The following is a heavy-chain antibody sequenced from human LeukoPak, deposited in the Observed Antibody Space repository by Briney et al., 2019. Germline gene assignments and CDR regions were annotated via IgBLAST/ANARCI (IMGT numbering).Heavy chain of an antibody. Sequence: SETLSLTCTVSGGSISSYYWSWIRQPPGKGLEWIGYIYYSGSTNYNPSLKSRVTISVDTSKNQFSLKLSSVTAADTAVYYCARDLTSGSYYDAFDIWGQGTMVTVSS. J-gene: IGHJ3*02. CDR1: GGSISSYY. D-gene: IGHD1-26*01. V-gene: IGHV4-59*01. CDR3: ARDLTSGSYYDAFDI. CDR2: IYYSGST.